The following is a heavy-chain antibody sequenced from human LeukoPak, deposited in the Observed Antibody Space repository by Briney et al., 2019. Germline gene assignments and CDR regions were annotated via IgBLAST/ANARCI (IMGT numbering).Heavy chain of an antibody. Sequence: GGSLRLSCAASGFDFSSHGMNWVRQAPGKGLEWVSTINFNGGRTYYADSVKGRFSVSRGNSKNTLYLQMNSLRVEDTAVYYCAKGGRGSWAGNTGDWGQGTLVSVSS. CDR2: INFNGGRT. V-gene: IGHV3-23*01. CDR3: AKGGRGSWAGNTGD. D-gene: IGHD3-10*01. J-gene: IGHJ4*02. CDR1: GFDFSSHG.